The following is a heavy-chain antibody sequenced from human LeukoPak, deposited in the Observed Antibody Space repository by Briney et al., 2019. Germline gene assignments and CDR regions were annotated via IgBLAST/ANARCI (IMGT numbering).Heavy chain of an antibody. CDR3: AGSYNWSDDFDY. Sequence: AETLFLTCTVSIDSISSYYWSWIRQPPGKGLEWVGYIFYSGSTNYNPSLKSRVTISVDTSKNQLSLKLNSVTAADTAVYYCAGSYNWSDDFDYWGPGTLVTVSS. V-gene: IGHV4-59*01. J-gene: IGHJ4*02. D-gene: IGHD1-1*01. CDR2: IFYSGST. CDR1: IDSISSYY.